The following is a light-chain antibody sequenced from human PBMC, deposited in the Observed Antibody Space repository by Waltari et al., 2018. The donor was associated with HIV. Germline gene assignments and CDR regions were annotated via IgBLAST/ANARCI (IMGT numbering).Light chain of an antibody. CDR1: SSDVGGSKY. CDR3: NSYAGSNNWV. J-gene: IGLJ3*02. V-gene: IGLV2-8*01. Sequence: QSALTQTPSASGSPGQSVTISCTGTSSDVGGSKYVSWYQQHPGKAPKLMIYEVNKRASGVPDRFSGSKSANTASLTVSGLQADDEADYYCNSYAGSNNWVFGGGTKLTVL. CDR2: EVN.